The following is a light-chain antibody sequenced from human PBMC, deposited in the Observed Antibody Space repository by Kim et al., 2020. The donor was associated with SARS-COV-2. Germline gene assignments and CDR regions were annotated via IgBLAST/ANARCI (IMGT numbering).Light chain of an antibody. CDR3: NSRDHNDNVL. V-gene: IGLV3-19*01. J-gene: IGLJ2*01. CDR2: GKN. CDR1: SLRSYY. Sequence: SSELTQDPAVSVALGQTVRITCQGDSLRSYYTTWFQQKPGQATIVVVSGKNNRPSGIPARFSGSTSGNTASLTITGTQAGDEADSYSNSRDHNDNVLFGG.